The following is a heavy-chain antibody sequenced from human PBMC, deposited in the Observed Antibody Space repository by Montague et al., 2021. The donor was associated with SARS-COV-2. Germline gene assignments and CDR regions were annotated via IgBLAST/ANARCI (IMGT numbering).Heavy chain of an antibody. Sequence: SLRLSCAASGFTFSSYAMHWVRQAPGKGLEWVAVISYDGSNKYYADSVKGRFTISRDNSKNTLYLQMNSLRAEDTAVYYCARDHLNRRGAEGFLTIFGVVTSNYFGYGGQGTLVTGSS. CDR2: ISYDGSNK. D-gene: IGHD3-3*01. CDR1: GFTFSSYA. CDR3: ARDHLNRRGAEGFLTIFGVVTSNYFGY. J-gene: IGHJ4*02. V-gene: IGHV3-30*04.